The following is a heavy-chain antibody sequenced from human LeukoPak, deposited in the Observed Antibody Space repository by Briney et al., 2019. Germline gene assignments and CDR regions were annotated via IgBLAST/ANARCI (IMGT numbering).Heavy chain of an antibody. D-gene: IGHD2-8*02. CDR2: IYHSGST. CDR3: AREYWGTLDY. Sequence: SSETLSLTCTVSGYSISSGYYWGWIRQPPGKGLEWIGSIYHSGSTYYNPSLKSRVTISVDTSKNQFSLKLSSVTAADTAVYYCAREYWGTLDYWGQGTLVTVSS. CDR1: GYSISSGYY. V-gene: IGHV4-38-2*02. J-gene: IGHJ4*02.